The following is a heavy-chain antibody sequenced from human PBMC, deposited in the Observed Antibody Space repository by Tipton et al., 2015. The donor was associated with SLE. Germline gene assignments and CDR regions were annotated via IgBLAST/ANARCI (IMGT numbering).Heavy chain of an antibody. CDR1: GGSISSSSYY. CDR3: AREVTSNGFDI. CDR2: IYYSGST. V-gene: IGHV4-61*01. J-gene: IGHJ3*02. Sequence: GLVKPSETLSLTCTVSGGSISSSSYYWSWIRQPPGKGLEWIGYIYYSGSTNYNPSRKSRVTISVDTSKNQFSLKLSSVTAADTAVYYCAREVTSNGFDIWGQGTMVTVSS. D-gene: IGHD4-23*01.